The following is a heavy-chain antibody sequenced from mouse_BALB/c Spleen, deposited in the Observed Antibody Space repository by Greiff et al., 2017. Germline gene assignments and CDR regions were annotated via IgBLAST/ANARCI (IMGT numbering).Heavy chain of an antibody. CDR3: ARDSGDDGGYYYAMDY. D-gene: IGHD2-12*01. Sequence: EVQRVESGGGLVQPGGSLKLSCAASGFTFSSFGMSWVRQTPDKRLELVATINSNGGSTYYPDSVKGRFTISRDNAKNTLYLEMSSLRSEDTAMYYCARDSGDDGGYYYAMDYWGQGTSVTVSS. CDR2: INSNGGST. CDR1: GFTFSSFG. J-gene: IGHJ4*01. V-gene: IGHV5-6-3*01.